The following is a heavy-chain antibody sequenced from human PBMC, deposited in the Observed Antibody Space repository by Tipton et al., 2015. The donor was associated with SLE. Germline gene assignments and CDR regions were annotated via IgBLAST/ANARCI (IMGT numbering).Heavy chain of an antibody. CDR2: IYYDENT. V-gene: IGHV4-39*01. D-gene: IGHD5-18*01. CDR1: GASMSYSTFY. CDR3: VEGHTAMVIFDS. J-gene: IGHJ4*02. Sequence: TLSLTCTVSGASMSYSTFYWGWIRQPPGKALEWIGSIYYDENTYYNPSLKSRVAVSIDTSKNEFSLKLNSVTAADTAVYYCVEGHTAMVIFDSWGQGTLVTVSS.